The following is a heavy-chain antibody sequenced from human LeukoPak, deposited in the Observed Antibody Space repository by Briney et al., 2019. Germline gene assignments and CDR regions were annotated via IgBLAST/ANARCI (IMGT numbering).Heavy chain of an antibody. CDR3: ARIKEGSGWDTPFLTLNWFDP. D-gene: IGHD6-19*01. J-gene: IGHJ5*02. V-gene: IGHV4-59*01. CDR2: IYYSGST. Sequence: SETLSLTCTVSGGSISSYYWSWIRQPPGKGLEWIGYIYYSGSTNYNPSLKSRVTISVDTSKNQFSLKLSSVTAADTAVYYCARIKEGSGWDTPFLTLNWFDPWGQGTLVTVSS. CDR1: GGSISSYY.